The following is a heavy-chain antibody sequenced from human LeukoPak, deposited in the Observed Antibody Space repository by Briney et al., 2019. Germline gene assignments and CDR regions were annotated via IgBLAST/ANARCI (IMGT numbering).Heavy chain of an antibody. Sequence: GGSLRLSRAVSGFTLSDHYMEWVRHAPGKGLEWVGRSRNRGKSYTTDYAASVKFRFTISRDDSKSTLYLQMNSLEAEDTAVYYCSRDATGVHWGQGTLVSVSS. CDR2: SRNRGKSYTT. CDR1: GFTLSDHY. CDR3: SRDATGVH. J-gene: IGHJ4*02. D-gene: IGHD2-8*01. V-gene: IGHV3-72*01.